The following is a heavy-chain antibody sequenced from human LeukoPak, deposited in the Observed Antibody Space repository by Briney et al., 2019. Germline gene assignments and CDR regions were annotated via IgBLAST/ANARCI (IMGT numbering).Heavy chain of an antibody. CDR2: INTDGSVM. CDR3: ATAGGPPTAMGFDP. J-gene: IGHJ5*02. Sequence: PGKSLRLSCAASGFTFSSYWMHWVRQAPGKGLLWVSCINTDGSVMRYADSVRGRFTISRDNAKNTLYLQMNSLRVEDTAVFYCATAGGPPTAMGFDPWGQGTLVSVST. CDR1: GFTFSSYW. D-gene: IGHD2-2*01. V-gene: IGHV3-74*01.